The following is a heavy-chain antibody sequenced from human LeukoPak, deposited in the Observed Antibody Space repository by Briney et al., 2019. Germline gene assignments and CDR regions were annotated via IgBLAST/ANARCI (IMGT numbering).Heavy chain of an antibody. CDR2: INPNSGGT. V-gene: IGHV1-2*02. CDR3: ARDRVDYYDSSAPLGGDAFDI. Sequence: GASVKVSCKASGYTFTSYYMHWVRQAPGQGLEWMGWINPNSGGTNYAQKFQGRVTMTRDTSISTAYMELSRLRSDDTAVYYCARDRVDYYDSSAPLGGDAFDIWGQGTMVTVSS. D-gene: IGHD3-22*01. J-gene: IGHJ3*02. CDR1: GYTFTSYY.